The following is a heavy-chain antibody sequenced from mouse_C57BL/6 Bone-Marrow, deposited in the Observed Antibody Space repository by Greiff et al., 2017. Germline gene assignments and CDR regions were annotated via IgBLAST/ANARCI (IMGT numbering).Heavy chain of an antibody. D-gene: IGHD3-3*01. CDR2: IYWDDDK. CDR1: GFSLSTSGMG. J-gene: IGHJ4*01. Sequence: QVTLKVCGPGILQSSQTLSLTCSFSGFSLSTSGMGVSWLRQPSGKGLEWLAHIYWDDDKRYNPSLKSRLTISKDTSRNQVFLKITSVDTADTATYYCGARAMDYWGQGTSVTVSS. CDR3: GARAMDY. V-gene: IGHV8-12*01.